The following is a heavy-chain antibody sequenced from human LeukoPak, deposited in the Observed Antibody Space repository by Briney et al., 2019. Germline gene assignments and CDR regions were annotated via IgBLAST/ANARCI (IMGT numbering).Heavy chain of an antibody. J-gene: IGHJ4*02. CDR1: GYTFTGYY. V-gene: IGHV1-2*02. CDR2: INPNSGDT. D-gene: IGHD5/OR15-5a*01. Sequence: ASVKVPCKASGYTFTGYYLHWVRQAPGQGLEWMGWINPNSGDTNYAQKFQGRVTFTRDTSISTAYLEVASDDTAVYYCARDLRGLYDYFDYWRQGTLVTVSS. CDR3: ARDLRGLYDYFDY.